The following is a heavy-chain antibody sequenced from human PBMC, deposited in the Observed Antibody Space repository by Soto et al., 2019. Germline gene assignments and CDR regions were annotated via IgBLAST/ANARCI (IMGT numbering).Heavy chain of an antibody. J-gene: IGHJ5*02. CDR2: IYYSGST. V-gene: IGHV4-59*08. CDR3: ARLTHYVFWSGYYGLNWFDP. CDR1: GGSISSYD. D-gene: IGHD3-3*01. Sequence: SETLSLTCTVSGGSISSYDWSWSRQPPGKGLEWIGYIYYSGSTNYNPSLKSRVTISVDTSKNQFSLKLSSVTAADTAVYYCARLTHYVFWSGYYGLNWFDPWGQGTLVTVSS.